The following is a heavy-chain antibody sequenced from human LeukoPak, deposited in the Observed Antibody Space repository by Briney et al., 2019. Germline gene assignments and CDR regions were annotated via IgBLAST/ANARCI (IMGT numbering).Heavy chain of an antibody. D-gene: IGHD5-18*01. CDR2: ISSSSGDI. Sequence: GGSLRLSCAASGFTFSSYTMNWVRQAPGKGLEWVSSISSSSGDIYYADPLRGRFTISRDNAKNSLYLQMNSLRAEDTAVYYCARVGPSYGYVDFWGQGTLVTVSS. V-gene: IGHV3-21*01. CDR1: GFTFSSYT. CDR3: ARVGPSYGYVDF. J-gene: IGHJ4*02.